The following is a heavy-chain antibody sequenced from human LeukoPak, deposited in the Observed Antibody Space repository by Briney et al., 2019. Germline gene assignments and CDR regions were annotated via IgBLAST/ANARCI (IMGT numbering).Heavy chain of an antibody. CDR1: GYTFTSYD. J-gene: IGHJ6*03. CDR2: ISAYNGNT. D-gene: IGHD1-7*01. CDR3: ASTYNWNYGDYYYYYMDV. Sequence: ASVKVSCKASGYTFTSYDINWVRQATGQGLEWMGWISAYNGNTIYAQKLQGRVTMTTDTSTSTAYMELRSLRSDDTAVYYCASTYNWNYGDYYYYYMDVWGKGTTVTVSS. V-gene: IGHV1-18*01.